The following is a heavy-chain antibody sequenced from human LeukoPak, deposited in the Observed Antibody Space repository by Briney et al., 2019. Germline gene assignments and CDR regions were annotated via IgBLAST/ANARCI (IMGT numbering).Heavy chain of an antibody. D-gene: IGHD2-2*01. CDR2: IYYSGST. Sequence: SETLSLTCTVSGGSISSYYWSWIRQPPGKGLEWIGYIYYSGSTNYNPSLKSRVTISVDTSKNQFSLKLSSVTAADTAVYYCARPKGAYCSSTSCYPSWFDPWGQGTLVTVSS. CDR1: GGSISSYY. CDR3: ARPKGAYCSSTSCYPSWFDP. J-gene: IGHJ5*02. V-gene: IGHV4-59*01.